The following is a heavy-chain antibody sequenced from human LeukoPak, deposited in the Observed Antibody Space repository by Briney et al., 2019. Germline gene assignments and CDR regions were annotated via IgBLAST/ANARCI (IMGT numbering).Heavy chain of an antibody. Sequence: SVKVSCKASGGTFSSYAISWVRQAPGQGLEWVGGIIPIFGTANYAQKFQGRVTITTDESTSTAYMELSSLRSEDTAVYYCARALSGYSYGLRWYYFDYWGQGTLVTVSS. D-gene: IGHD5-18*01. J-gene: IGHJ4*02. CDR3: ARALSGYSYGLRWYYFDY. CDR2: IIPIFGTA. V-gene: IGHV1-69*05. CDR1: GGTFSSYA.